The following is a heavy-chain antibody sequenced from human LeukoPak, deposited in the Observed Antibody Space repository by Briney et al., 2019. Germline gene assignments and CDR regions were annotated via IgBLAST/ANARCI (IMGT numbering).Heavy chain of an antibody. CDR2: INPSGGST. CDR1: GYTFTSYY. V-gene: IGHV1-46*01. CDR3: ARSSSSWYYDY. J-gene: IGHJ4*02. Sequence: ASVKASCKASGYTFTSYYMHWVRQAPGQGLEWMGIINPSGGSTSYAQKFQGRVTMTRDTSTSTVYMELSSLRSEDTAVYYCARSSSSWYYDYWGQGTLVTVSS. D-gene: IGHD6-13*01.